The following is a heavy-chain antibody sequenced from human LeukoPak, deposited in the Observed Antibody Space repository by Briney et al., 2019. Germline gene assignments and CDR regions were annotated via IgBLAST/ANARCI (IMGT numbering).Heavy chain of an antibody. V-gene: IGHV3-9*01. CDR2: ISWNSGSI. Sequence: GRSPRLSCAASGFTFDDYAMHWVRQAPGKGLEWVSGISWNSGSIGYADSVKGRFTISRDNAKNSLYLQMNSLRAEDTALYYCAKGLWSGYYSEVAPFDPWGQGTLVTVSS. D-gene: IGHD3-3*01. CDR1: GFTFDDYA. CDR3: AKGLWSGYYSEVAPFDP. J-gene: IGHJ5*02.